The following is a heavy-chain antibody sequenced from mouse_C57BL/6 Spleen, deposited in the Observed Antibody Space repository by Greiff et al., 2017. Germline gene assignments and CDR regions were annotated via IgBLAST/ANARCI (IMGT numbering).Heavy chain of an antibody. J-gene: IGHJ2*01. CDR2: INPNSGYT. CDR3: ARDYYDYDEKDFDY. CDR1: GYTFTSYT. V-gene: IGHV1-4*01. Sequence: QVQLQQSGAELARPGASVKMSCKASGYTFTSYTIHWVKQRPGQGLEWIGYINPNSGYTKYNQKFKDKATLTADKSSSTPYMQLSSLTSEDSAVYYCARDYYDYDEKDFDYWGQGTTLTVSS. D-gene: IGHD2-4*01.